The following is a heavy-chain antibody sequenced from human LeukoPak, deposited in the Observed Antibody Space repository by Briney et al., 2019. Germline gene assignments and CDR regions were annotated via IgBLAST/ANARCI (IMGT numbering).Heavy chain of an antibody. CDR3: AREHMVRGGRPVFDY. Sequence: SQTPSLTCTVSGGSISSGGYYWRWIHQHPGKGVEWIGYIYYSGSTYCNPSLKSRVTISVDTSKNQFSLKLSSVTAADTAVYYCAREHMVRGGRPVFDYWGQGTLVTVSS. CDR2: IYYSGST. CDR1: GGSISSGGYY. J-gene: IGHJ4*02. V-gene: IGHV4-31*03. D-gene: IGHD3-10*01.